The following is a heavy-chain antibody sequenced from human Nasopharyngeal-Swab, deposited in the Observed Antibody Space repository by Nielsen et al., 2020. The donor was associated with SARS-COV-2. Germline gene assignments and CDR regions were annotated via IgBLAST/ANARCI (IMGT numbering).Heavy chain of an antibody. Sequence: VRQAPGKGLEWMGRIDPIDSHTNYRPSFEGHVTMSVDKYSSTAYLQWSSLKASDPAIYYCARQGTFMDVWGTGTTVIVSS. J-gene: IGHJ6*03. CDR2: IDPIDSHT. CDR3: ARQGTFMDV. V-gene: IGHV5-10-1*01. D-gene: IGHD2/OR15-2a*01.